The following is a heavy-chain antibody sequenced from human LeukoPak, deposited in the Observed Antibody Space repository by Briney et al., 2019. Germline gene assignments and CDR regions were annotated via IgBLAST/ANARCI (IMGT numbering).Heavy chain of an antibody. CDR1: GYSLSSGYY. V-gene: IGHV4-38-2*01. CDR2: IYHSGST. D-gene: IGHD3-16*01. Sequence: SETLSLTCAVSGYSLSSGYYWGWIRQPPGKGLEWIGSIYHSGSTYYNPSLKSRVTISVDTSKNQFSLKLSSVTAADTAVYYCARKGYDYVWGPGDGYYYYMDVWGKGTTVTVSS. J-gene: IGHJ6*03. CDR3: ARKGYDYVWGPGDGYYYYMDV.